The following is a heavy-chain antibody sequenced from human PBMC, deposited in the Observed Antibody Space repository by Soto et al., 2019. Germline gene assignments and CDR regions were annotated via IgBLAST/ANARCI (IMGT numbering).Heavy chain of an antibody. Sequence: QVQLVQSGAEVKKPGASVKVSCKASGYTFTSYYMHWVRQAPGQGLEWMGIINPSGGSTSYAQKFQGRVTMTRDTSTSTVYMELSSLRSEDTAVYYCAKDLWGTTVTTLQSLFDYWGQGTLVTVSS. CDR3: AKDLWGTTVTTLQSLFDY. J-gene: IGHJ4*02. D-gene: IGHD4-4*01. CDR2: INPSGGST. V-gene: IGHV1-46*01. CDR1: GYTFTSYY.